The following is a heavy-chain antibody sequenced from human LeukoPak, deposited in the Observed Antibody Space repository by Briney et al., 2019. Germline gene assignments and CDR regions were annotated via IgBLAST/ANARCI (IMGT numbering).Heavy chain of an antibody. J-gene: IGHJ5*02. CDR3: ARALEEDTPRGLDWFDP. CDR2: IYSDGDT. Sequence: TGGSLRLSCAASGFTVSSNYMSWVRQAPGKGLEWVSIIYSDGDTYYADSVKGRFTISRDNSKNTLYLQMNSLRAEDTAVYYCARALEEDTPRGLDWFDPWGQGTLVTVSS. V-gene: IGHV3-66*01. CDR1: GFTVSSNY. D-gene: IGHD2-15*01.